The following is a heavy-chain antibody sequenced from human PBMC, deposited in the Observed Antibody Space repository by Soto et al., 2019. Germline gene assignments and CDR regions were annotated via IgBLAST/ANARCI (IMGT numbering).Heavy chain of an antibody. CDR1: GYTFTGYY. D-gene: IGHD6-19*01. Sequence: ASVKVSCKASGYTFTGYYMHWVRQAPGQGLEWMGWINPNSGGTNYAQKFQGWVTMTRDTSISTAYMELSSLRSEDTAVYYCARAVAGGVYYYYGMDVWGQGTTVTVSS. J-gene: IGHJ6*02. CDR2: INPNSGGT. CDR3: ARAVAGGVYYYYGMDV. V-gene: IGHV1-2*04.